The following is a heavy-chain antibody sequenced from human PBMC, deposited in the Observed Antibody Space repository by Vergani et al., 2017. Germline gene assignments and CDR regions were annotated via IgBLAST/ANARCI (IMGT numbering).Heavy chain of an antibody. J-gene: IGHJ4*02. Sequence: EVQLVESGGGLVQPGGSLRLSCAASGFTFSSYWMSWVRQAPGKGLEWVANIKQDGSEKYYVDSVKGRFTISRDNAKNSLYLQMNSLRAEDPAVYYCARGGTRVRGVTHLDYWGQGTLVTVSS. CDR1: GFTFSSYW. D-gene: IGHD3-10*01. CDR2: IKQDGSEK. V-gene: IGHV3-7*03. CDR3: ARGGTRVRGVTHLDY.